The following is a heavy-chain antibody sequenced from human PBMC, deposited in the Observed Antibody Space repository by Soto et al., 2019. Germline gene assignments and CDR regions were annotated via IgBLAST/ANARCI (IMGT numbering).Heavy chain of an antibody. CDR2: INLSGST. CDR1: RGSFSGYS. J-gene: IGHJ6*03. V-gene: IGHV4-34*01. CDR3: ARGFPMYSYYSYIDV. Sequence: QVQLQQWGAGLLKPSETLSLTCAVSRGSFSGYSWNWIRQPPGKGLEWIGEINLSGSTNYNPSLKTRVTISVDTSKTQVSLMLRSVTAADTAVYYCARGFPMYSYYSYIDVWCKGTTVTVSS. D-gene: IGHD2-8*01.